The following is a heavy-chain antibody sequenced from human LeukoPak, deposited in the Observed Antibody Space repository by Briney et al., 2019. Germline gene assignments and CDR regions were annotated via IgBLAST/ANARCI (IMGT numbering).Heavy chain of an antibody. J-gene: IGHJ4*02. CDR3: TSEHTSYYDFWSGYYDY. CDR2: IKSKTDGGTT. Sequence: GGSLRLSCAASGFTFSNAWMSWVRQAPGKGLEWVGRIKSKTDGGTTDYAAPVKGRFTISRDDSKNTLYLQMNGLKTEDTAVYYCTSEHTSYYDFWSGYYDYWGQGTLVTVSS. D-gene: IGHD3-3*01. CDR1: GFTFSNAW. V-gene: IGHV3-15*01.